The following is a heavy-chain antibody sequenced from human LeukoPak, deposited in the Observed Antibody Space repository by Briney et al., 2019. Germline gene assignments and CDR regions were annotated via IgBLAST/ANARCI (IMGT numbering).Heavy chain of an antibody. CDR2: INHSGST. V-gene: IGHV4-34*01. Sequence: SETLSLTCAVYGGSFSGYYWSWIRQPPGKGLEWIGEINHSGSTNYNPSLKSRVTISVDTSKNQFSLKLSSVTAAHTAVYYCARGRGLEWLPFNWFDPWGQGTLVTVSS. D-gene: IGHD3-3*01. J-gene: IGHJ5*02. CDR3: ARGRGLEWLPFNWFDP. CDR1: GGSFSGYY.